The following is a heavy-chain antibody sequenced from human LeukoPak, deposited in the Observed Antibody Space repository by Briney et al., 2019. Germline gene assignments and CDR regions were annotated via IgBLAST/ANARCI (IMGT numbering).Heavy chain of an antibody. CDR3: ARSLKWNLVGFDY. Sequence: PGGSLRLSCAASGFAFSSYAINWVRQAPGKGLQWVSVINNSGTSTFYAGSVKGRFTISRDNSRNTLYLQMSSLRGEDTALYFCARSLKWNLVGFDYWGQGTLATVSS. CDR2: INNSGTST. J-gene: IGHJ4*02. CDR1: GFAFSSYA. D-gene: IGHD1-1*01. V-gene: IGHV3-23*05.